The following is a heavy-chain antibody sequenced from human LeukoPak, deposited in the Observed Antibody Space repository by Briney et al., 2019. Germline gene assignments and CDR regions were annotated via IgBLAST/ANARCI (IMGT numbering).Heavy chain of an antibody. J-gene: IGHJ3*02. CDR1: GGPISSSSYY. D-gene: IGHD3-3*01. CDR3: ARRAGFWSGYDAFDI. V-gene: IGHV4-39*01. Sequence: SETLSLTCTVSGGPISSSSYYWGWIRQPPGKGLEWIGSIYYSGSTYYNPSLKSRVTISVDTSKNQFSLKLSSVTAADTAVYYCARRAGFWSGYDAFDIWGQGTMVTVSS. CDR2: IYYSGST.